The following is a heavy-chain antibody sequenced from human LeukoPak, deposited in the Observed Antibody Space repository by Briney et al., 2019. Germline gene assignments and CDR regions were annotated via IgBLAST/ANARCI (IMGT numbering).Heavy chain of an antibody. J-gene: IGHJ6*02. CDR2: IWYDGSIK. CDR3: ARERWSLYSNDYYYYGLDV. V-gene: IGHV3-33*01. CDR1: GFTFSSYG. Sequence: PGGSLRLSCAASGFTFSSYGMHWVRQAPGKGLEWVAVIWYDGSIKYYADSVKGRFTISRDNPKNTLYLQMNSLRAEDTAVYYCARERWSLYSNDYYYYGLDVWGQGTTVTVSS. D-gene: IGHD3-3*01.